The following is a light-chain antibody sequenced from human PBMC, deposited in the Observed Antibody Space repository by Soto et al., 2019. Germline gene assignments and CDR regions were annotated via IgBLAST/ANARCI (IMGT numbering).Light chain of an antibody. CDR1: QSISSW. Sequence: DIQMTQSPSTLSASVGDRVTITCRASQSISSWLAWYQQKPGKAPKLLIYKASSLESGVPSRFSGSGSGTEFTLTISSLQPDEFATYDCQQYNSYPFTFCQGKRLEIK. J-gene: IGKJ5*01. V-gene: IGKV1-5*03. CDR3: QQYNSYPFT. CDR2: KAS.